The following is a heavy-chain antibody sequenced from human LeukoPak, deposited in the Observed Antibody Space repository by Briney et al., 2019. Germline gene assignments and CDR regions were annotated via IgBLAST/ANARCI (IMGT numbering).Heavy chain of an antibody. CDR1: GGSISSGDYY. V-gene: IGHV4-30-4*01. Sequence: PQTLSLTCTVSGGSISSGDYYWSWIRQPPGKGLEWIGYIYYSGSTYYNPSLKSRVTISVDTSKNQFSLKLSSVTAADTAVYYCARVVVVGDAFDIWGQGTMVTVSS. CDR3: ARVVVVGDAFDI. D-gene: IGHD3-22*01. CDR2: IYYSGST. J-gene: IGHJ3*02.